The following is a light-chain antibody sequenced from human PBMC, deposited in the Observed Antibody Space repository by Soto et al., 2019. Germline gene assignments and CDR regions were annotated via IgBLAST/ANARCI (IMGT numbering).Light chain of an antibody. CDR2: SNN. CDR1: SPNIGANP. J-gene: IGLJ1*01. CDR3: ATWDASLNGYV. V-gene: IGLV1-44*01. Sequence: QPVLTQPPSASGTPGQRVTISCSGRSPNIGANPVNWYQQLPGTAPKLLIYSNNQRPSGVPDRFSGSKSGTSASLAISGLQSEDEADYYCATWDASLNGYVFGTGTKLTVL.